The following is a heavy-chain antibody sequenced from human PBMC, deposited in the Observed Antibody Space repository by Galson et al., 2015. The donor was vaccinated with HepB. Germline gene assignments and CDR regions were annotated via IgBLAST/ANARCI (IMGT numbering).Heavy chain of an antibody. D-gene: IGHD3-9*01. J-gene: IGHJ4*02. CDR1: GGSFSGYY. V-gene: IGHV4-34*01. CDR3: ALYYDSKINY. Sequence: LTCAVYGGSFSGYYWSWIRQPPGRGLEWIGEINHSGSTNYNPSLKSRVTISVDTSKNQFSLKLSSVTAADTAVYYCALYYDSKINYWGQGTLVTVSS. CDR2: INHSGST.